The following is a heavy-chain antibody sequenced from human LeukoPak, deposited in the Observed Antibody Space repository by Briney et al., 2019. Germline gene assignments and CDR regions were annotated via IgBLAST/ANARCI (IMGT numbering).Heavy chain of an antibody. Sequence: PGRSLRLSRAASGFTFSSYAMHWVRQAPGKGLEWVAVISYDGSNKYYADSVKGRFTISRDTSKNTLYLHMNSLRADDTAMYYCVRDRCSSCHYFDCWGQGTLVTVSS. D-gene: IGHD2-2*01. CDR3: VRDRCSSCHYFDC. CDR1: GFTFSSYA. V-gene: IGHV3-30-3*01. J-gene: IGHJ4*02. CDR2: ISYDGSNK.